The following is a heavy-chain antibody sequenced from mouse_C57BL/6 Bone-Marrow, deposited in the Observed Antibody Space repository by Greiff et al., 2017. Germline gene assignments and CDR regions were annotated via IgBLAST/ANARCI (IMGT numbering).Heavy chain of an antibody. D-gene: IGHD1-1*01. Sequence: QVQLKESGAELMKPGASVKLSCKATGYTFTGYWIEWVKQRPGHGLAWIGEILPGSGSTNYNEQFKGKATFTADTSSNTAYMQLSSQTTKDSAIYYCAIYYGSSYVAWFAYWGQGTLVTVSA. CDR1: GYTFTGYW. V-gene: IGHV1-9*01. J-gene: IGHJ3*01. CDR3: AIYYGSSYVAWFAY. CDR2: ILPGSGST.